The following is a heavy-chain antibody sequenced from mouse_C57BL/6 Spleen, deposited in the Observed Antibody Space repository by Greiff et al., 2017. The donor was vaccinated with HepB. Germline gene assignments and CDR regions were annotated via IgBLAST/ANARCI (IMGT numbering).Heavy chain of an antibody. V-gene: IGHV1-81*01. CDR1: GYTFTSYG. J-gene: IGHJ4*01. Sequence: VKLQESGAELARPGASVKLSCKASGYTFTSYGISWVKQRTGQGLEWIGEIYPRSGNTYYNEKFKGKATLTADKSSSTAYMELRSLTSEDSAVYFCARSGGKSYAMDYWGQGTSVTVSS. CDR2: IYPRSGNT. D-gene: IGHD2-1*01. CDR3: ARSGGKSYAMDY.